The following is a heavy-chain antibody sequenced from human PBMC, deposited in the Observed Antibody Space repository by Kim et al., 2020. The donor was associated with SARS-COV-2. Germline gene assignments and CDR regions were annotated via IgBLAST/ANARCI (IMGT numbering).Heavy chain of an antibody. CDR1: GGSVSSSVYY. Sequence: SETLSLTCTVSGGSVSSSVYYWTWIRQPPGKALEWIGYIYYSGSTSYSPSLESRVTISVDTSKNQFSLNLSSVTAADTAVYYCATDRGTCSGDNCYSPTYFFDCWGQGTLVTVSS. V-gene: IGHV4-61*08. CDR2: IYYSGST. D-gene: IGHD2-15*01. CDR3: ATDRGTCSGDNCYSPTYFFDC. J-gene: IGHJ4*02.